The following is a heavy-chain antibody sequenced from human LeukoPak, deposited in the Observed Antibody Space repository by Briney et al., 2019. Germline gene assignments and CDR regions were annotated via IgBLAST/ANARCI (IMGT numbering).Heavy chain of an antibody. Sequence: GGSLRLSCAASGFTFSSYWMHWVRQAPGKGLVWVSRINSDGSSTSYADSVKGRFTISRDNAKNTLYLQMNSLRAEDTAVYYCARDIVVVVAATHDAFDIWGQWTMVTVSS. CDR2: INSDGSST. J-gene: IGHJ3*02. V-gene: IGHV3-74*01. CDR3: ARDIVVVVAATHDAFDI. D-gene: IGHD2-15*01. CDR1: GFTFSSYW.